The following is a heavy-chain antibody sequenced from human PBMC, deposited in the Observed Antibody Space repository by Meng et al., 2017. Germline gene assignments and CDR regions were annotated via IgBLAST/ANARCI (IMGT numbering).Heavy chain of an antibody. V-gene: IGHV3-64*02. CDR1: GFTFSSYA. CDR3: ARSKYYHDSSGYYCFGYFDY. J-gene: IGHJ4*02. Sequence: GGSLRLSCAASGFTFSSYAMHWVRQAPGKGLEYVSAISSNGSSTYYADSVKGRFTISRDNSKNTLYLQMGSLRAEDMAVYYCARSKYYHDSSGYYCFGYFDYWGQGTLVTVSS. CDR2: ISSNGSST. D-gene: IGHD3-22*01.